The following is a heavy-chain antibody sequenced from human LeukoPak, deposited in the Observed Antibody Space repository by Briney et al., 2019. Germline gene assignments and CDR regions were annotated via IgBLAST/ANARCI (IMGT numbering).Heavy chain of an antibody. Sequence: SETLSLTCTVSGYSISSGYYWGWIRQPPGKGLEWIGSIYHSGSTYYNPSLESRVTISVDTSKNQLSLKLSSVTAADTAVYYCARDSGRRFDYWGQGTLVTVSS. CDR2: IYHSGST. CDR1: GYSISSGYY. CDR3: ARDSGRRFDY. D-gene: IGHD2-15*01. J-gene: IGHJ4*02. V-gene: IGHV4-38-2*02.